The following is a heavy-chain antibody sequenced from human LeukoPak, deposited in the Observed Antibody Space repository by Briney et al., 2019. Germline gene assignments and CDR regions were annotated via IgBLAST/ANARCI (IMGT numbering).Heavy chain of an antibody. J-gene: IGHJ4*02. CDR1: GYSISSGYY. D-gene: IGHD3-10*01. Sequence: SETLSLTCTVAGYSISSGYYWGWIRQPPGKGLEWIGSLYHSGSTYYNPSLNSRVTISVDTSKNQFSLKLSSVTAADTAVYYCARYGSGSYFRFWGQGTLVTVSS. CDR3: ARYGSGSYFRF. V-gene: IGHV4-38-2*02. CDR2: LYHSGST.